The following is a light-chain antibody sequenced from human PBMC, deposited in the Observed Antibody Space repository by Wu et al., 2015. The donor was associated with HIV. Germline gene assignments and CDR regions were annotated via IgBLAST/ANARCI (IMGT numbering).Light chain of an antibody. CDR2: GAS. CDR3: HQYGGSPPYS. CDR1: QRVSSTY. Sequence: EIVLTQSPGTLSLSPGERATLSCRASQRVSSTYLAWYQKKPGQAPRLLMYGASSRATGIPDRFSVSGSGTDFTLTISRLEPEDFAVYFCHQYGGSPPYSFGQGTKLEIK. J-gene: IGKJ2*03. V-gene: IGKV3-20*01.